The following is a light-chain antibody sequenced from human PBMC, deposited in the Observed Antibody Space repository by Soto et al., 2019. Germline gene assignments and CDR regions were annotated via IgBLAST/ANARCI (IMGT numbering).Light chain of an antibody. V-gene: IGLV2-14*01. CDR2: DVS. CDR1: SSDVGGYNY. CDR3: ISYTSSSTWV. Sequence: QSALTQPASVSGSPGQSITISCTGTSSDVGGYNYVSWYQQHPGKAPKLMIYDVSNRPSGVSNRFSGSKSGSTASLTISGLQAEDEADYYCISYTSSSTWVFGGGTKVTVL. J-gene: IGLJ3*02.